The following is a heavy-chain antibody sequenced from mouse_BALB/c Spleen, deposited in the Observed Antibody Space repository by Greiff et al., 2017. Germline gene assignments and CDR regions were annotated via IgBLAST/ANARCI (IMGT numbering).Heavy chain of an antibody. D-gene: IGHD1-1*01. V-gene: IGHV1-20*02. Sequence: EVQLQQSGPELVKPGASVKISCKASGYSFTGYFMNWVMQSHGKSLEWIGRINPYNGDTFYNQKFKGKATLTVDKSSSTAHMELRSLASEDSAVYYCAREDLDYYGSEGFAYWGQGTLVTVSA. CDR2: INPYNGDT. CDR3: AREDLDYYGSEGFAY. CDR1: GYSFTGYF. J-gene: IGHJ3*01.